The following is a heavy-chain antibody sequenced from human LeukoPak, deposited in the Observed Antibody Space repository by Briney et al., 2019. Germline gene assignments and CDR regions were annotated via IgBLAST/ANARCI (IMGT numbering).Heavy chain of an antibody. CDR1: GFTFSSYS. CDR2: ISGSGGST. J-gene: IGHJ1*01. Sequence: GGSLRLSCAASGFTFSSYSMNWVRQAPGKGLEWVSAISGSGGSTYYADSVKGRFTISRDNSKNTLYLQMNSLRAEDMAVYYCATLRPGWLTHIQLWGGGTLVTVS. CDR3: ATLRPGWLTHIQL. D-gene: IGHD3-22*01. V-gene: IGHV3-23*01.